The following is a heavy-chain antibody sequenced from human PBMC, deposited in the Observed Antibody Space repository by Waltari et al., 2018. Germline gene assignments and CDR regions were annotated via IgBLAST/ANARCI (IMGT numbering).Heavy chain of an antibody. D-gene: IGHD4-17*01. CDR2: IIPILGTA. CDR3: ARGSSQVGYGDYYFDY. J-gene: IGHJ4*02. V-gene: IGHV1-69*01. Sequence: QVQLVQSGAEVKKPGSSVKVSCKASGGTFSSYAIRWVRQAPGQGLEWMGGIIPILGTANYAQKFQGRVTITADESTSTAYMELSSLRSEDTAVYYCARGSSQVGYGDYYFDYWGQGTLVTVSS. CDR1: GGTFSSYA.